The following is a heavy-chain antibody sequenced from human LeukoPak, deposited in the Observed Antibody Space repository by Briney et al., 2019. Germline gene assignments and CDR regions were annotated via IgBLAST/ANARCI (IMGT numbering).Heavy chain of an antibody. Sequence: GGSLRLSCAASGFTFSSYWMSWVRQAPGKGLEWVSSISSSSSYIYYADSLKGRFTISRDNAKNSLYLQMNSLRADDTAVYYCARGLAAAGTRGPYWGQGTLVTVSS. CDR2: ISSSSSYI. D-gene: IGHD6-13*01. CDR1: GFTFSSYW. V-gene: IGHV3-21*01. J-gene: IGHJ4*02. CDR3: ARGLAAAGTRGPY.